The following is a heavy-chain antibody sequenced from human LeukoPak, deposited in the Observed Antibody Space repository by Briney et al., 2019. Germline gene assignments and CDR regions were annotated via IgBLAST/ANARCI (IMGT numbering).Heavy chain of an antibody. Sequence: PSETLSLTCTVSGDSLSSYSRSWIRQPPGKGLEWIGYIYQSGSTDYNPSLKSRVTIPVETSKNQFSLKLSSVTAADTAVYYCLRDRDRAYWGQEILVTVFS. V-gene: IGHV4-59*01. CDR3: LRDRDRAY. D-gene: IGHD3-10*01. CDR2: IYQSGST. J-gene: IGHJ4*02. CDR1: GDSLSSYS.